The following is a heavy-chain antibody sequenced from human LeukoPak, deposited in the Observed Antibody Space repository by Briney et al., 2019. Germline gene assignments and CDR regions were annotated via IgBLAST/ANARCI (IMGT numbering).Heavy chain of an antibody. CDR3: ARSKDFPFFDA. V-gene: IGHV1-3*01. D-gene: IGHD5/OR15-5a*01. CDR2: IIAANGKT. Sequence: ASVKVSCRASRDTFSSYAIYWVRQAPGQRLEWMAWIIAANGKTKYSRKFHGRVSITTDTSARTAYMELRSLGSEDTAIYYCARSKDFPFFDAWGQGTLVTVSS. J-gene: IGHJ4*02. CDR1: RDTFSSYA.